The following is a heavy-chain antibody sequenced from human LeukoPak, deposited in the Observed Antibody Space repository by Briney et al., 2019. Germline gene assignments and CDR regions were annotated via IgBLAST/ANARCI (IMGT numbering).Heavy chain of an antibody. CDR2: ISASGGNT. J-gene: IGHJ4*02. Sequence: GASLRLSCAASGFTFTSYAMTWVRQAPGKGLEWVSGISASGGNTFYADAVKGRFTISRDNSKNTLYLQMNSLRADDTALYYCAKGGFNYPGYWGQGTLVTAPS. CDR1: GFTFTSYA. CDR3: AKGGFNYPGY. D-gene: IGHD5-18*01. V-gene: IGHV3-23*01.